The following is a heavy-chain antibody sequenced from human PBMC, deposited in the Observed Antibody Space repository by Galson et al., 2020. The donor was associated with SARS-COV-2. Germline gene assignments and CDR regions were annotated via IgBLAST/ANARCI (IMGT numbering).Heavy chain of an antibody. V-gene: IGHV3-49*03. Sequence: GESLKISCTVAGFTFGDFAMSWFRQAPGKGLEWVGFIRSRTYDGTTEYAASVKDRFTISRDDSKNVAYLQMNSLITEDTAVYYCARGGFPYYYYMDVWGKGTTV. CDR2: IRSRTYDGTT. J-gene: IGHJ6*03. CDR3: ARGGFPYYYYMDV. CDR1: GFTFGDFA.